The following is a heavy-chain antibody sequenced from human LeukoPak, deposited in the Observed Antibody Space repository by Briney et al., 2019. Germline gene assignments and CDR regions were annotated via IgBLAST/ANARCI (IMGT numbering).Heavy chain of an antibody. CDR2: INPNSGGT. J-gene: IGHJ5*02. CDR3: ARTLVTAGGWFDP. CDR1: GYTFTGYY. D-gene: IGHD2-2*01. V-gene: IGHV1-2*02. Sequence: ASVKVSCKASGYTFTGYYMHWVRQAPGQGLEWMGWINPNSGGTNYAQKFQGRVTMTRDTSISTAYMELSRLGSDDTAVYYCARTLVTAGGWFDPWGQGTLVTVSS.